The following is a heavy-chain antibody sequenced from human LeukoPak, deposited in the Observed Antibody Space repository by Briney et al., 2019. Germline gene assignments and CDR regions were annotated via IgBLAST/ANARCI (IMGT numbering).Heavy chain of an antibody. CDR1: GGSIRSYY. CDR2: IYHNGKT. CDR3: AREADRWFDP. Sequence: SETLSLTCTVSGGSIRSYYWGWIRQAPGKGLEWIGSIYHNGKTYYNPSLKSRVTISVPTSKNQFSLKLSSVTAADTAVYYCAREADRWFDPWGQGTLVTVSS. V-gene: IGHV4-39*07. J-gene: IGHJ5*02.